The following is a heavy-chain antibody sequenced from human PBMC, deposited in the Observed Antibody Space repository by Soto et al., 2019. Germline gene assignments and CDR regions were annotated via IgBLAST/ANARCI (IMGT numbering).Heavy chain of an antibody. Sequence: EVQLLESGGGLVQPGGSLRLSCAASGFTFSSYAMSWVRQAPGKGLEWVSAISGSGGSTYYADSVKGRLTISRDHAKNTLYLQMNSLRAEDTAVYYCAKISELRVAIPRYYYYGMDVWGQVTTVTASS. D-gene: IGHD3-3*01. V-gene: IGHV3-23*01. CDR1: GFTFSSYA. CDR2: ISGSGGST. J-gene: IGHJ6*01. CDR3: AKISELRVAIPRYYYYGMDV.